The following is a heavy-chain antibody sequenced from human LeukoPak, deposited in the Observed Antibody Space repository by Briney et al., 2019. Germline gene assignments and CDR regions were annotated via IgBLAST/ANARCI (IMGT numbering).Heavy chain of an antibody. Sequence: PSETLSLTCTVSGYSISSGYHWGWIRQSPGKGLEWIGSLYHDGSTYYNPSLQSRVTMSVDTSKNQFSLKLSSVTAADTAVYYCARVRVELGDYPHPHYFDYWGQGTLVTVSS. CDR3: ARVRVELGDYPHPHYFDY. D-gene: IGHD3-16*01. CDR1: GYSISSGYH. J-gene: IGHJ4*02. V-gene: IGHV4-38-2*02. CDR2: LYHDGST.